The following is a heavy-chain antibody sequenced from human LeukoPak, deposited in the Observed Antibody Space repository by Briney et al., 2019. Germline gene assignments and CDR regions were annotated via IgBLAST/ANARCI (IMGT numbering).Heavy chain of an antibody. CDR2: ICGSGGCT. Sequence: PGGSLRLSCEASGFTFNTYAIYWVRQAPGKGLEWVSGICGSGGCTYYADSVKGRFTISRDNSKNTVYLQMNSLRAEDTAVYYCASEEYSSSDGEYFDYWGQGTLVTVSS. D-gene: IGHD6-13*01. V-gene: IGHV3-23*01. CDR3: ASEEYSSSDGEYFDY. J-gene: IGHJ4*02. CDR1: GFTFNTYA.